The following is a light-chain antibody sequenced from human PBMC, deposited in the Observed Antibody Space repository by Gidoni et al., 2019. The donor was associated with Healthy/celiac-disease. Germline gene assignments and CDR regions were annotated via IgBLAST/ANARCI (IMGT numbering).Light chain of an antibody. CDR3: MQALQTPRT. Sequence: DIVMTQSTLSLPVTPGEPASISCRSSQSLLHSNGYNYLDWYLQKPGQSPQLLIYLGSNRASGVPDRFSGSGSGTDFTLKISRVEAEDVGVYYCMQALQTPRTLGQGTKVEIK. J-gene: IGKJ1*01. CDR1: QSLLHSNGYNY. CDR2: LGS. V-gene: IGKV2-28*01.